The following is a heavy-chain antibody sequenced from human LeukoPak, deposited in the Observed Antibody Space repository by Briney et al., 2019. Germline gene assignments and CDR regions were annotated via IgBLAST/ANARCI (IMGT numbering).Heavy chain of an antibody. CDR3: ARDLDSSGYHDY. CDR2: ISSSSSYI. V-gene: IGHV3-21*01. Sequence: GGSLRLSCAASGFTFSSYSMNWVRQAPGKGLEWVSSISSSSSYIYYADSVKGRFTISRDNAKNSLYPQMNSLRAEDTAVYYCARDLDSSGYHDYWGQGTLVTVSS. CDR1: GFTFSSYS. D-gene: IGHD3-22*01. J-gene: IGHJ4*02.